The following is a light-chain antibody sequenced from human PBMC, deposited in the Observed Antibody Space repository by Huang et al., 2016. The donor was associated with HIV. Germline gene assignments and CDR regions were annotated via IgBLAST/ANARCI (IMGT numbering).Light chain of an antibody. CDR1: QIVSSH. V-gene: IGKV3-15*01. Sequence: ETVMTQSPVTLSVSPGDRASLSCRSSQIVSSHLAWYQQKPGQDPRLLMYAESTRATGVPARFSGSGTGTEFTLTISTLQSEDSAVYYCQQYNDFRSTFGPGTRVEIK. J-gene: IGKJ3*01. CDR2: AES. CDR3: QQYNDFRST.